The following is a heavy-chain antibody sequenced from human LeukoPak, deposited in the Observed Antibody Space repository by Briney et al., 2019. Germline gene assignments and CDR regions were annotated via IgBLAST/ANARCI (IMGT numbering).Heavy chain of an antibody. Sequence: PGGSLRLSCAASGFTFSTYGMHWVRQAPGKGLVWVSRINSDGSSTSYADSVKGRFTISRDNAKNTLYLQMNSLRAEDTAVYYCARDLTGAVFDYWGQGTLVTVSS. D-gene: IGHD1-26*01. CDR1: GFTFSTYG. CDR3: ARDLTGAVFDY. J-gene: IGHJ4*02. V-gene: IGHV3-74*01. CDR2: INSDGSST.